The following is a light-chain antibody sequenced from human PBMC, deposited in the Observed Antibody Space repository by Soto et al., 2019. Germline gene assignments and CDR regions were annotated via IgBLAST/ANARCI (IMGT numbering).Light chain of an antibody. Sequence: QSVLTQPASVSGSPGQSITISCTGTSSDVGGYNYVSWYQQHPGKVPKLMIYDVTYRPSGVSNRFSGSKSGNTASLTISGLQAEDEADYYCSSYTTSGTLVFGGGTKLTVL. V-gene: IGLV2-14*01. CDR3: SSYTTSGTLV. CDR1: SSDVGGYNY. CDR2: DVT. J-gene: IGLJ2*01.